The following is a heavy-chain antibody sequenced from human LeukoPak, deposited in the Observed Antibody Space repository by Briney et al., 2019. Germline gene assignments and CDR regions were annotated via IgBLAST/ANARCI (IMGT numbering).Heavy chain of an antibody. CDR3: ATTYDSSGWRNVGVWRFDP. Sequence: GASVKVSCKVSGYTLTELSMHWVRQAPGKGLEWMGGFDPEDGETIYAQKFQGRVTMTEDTSTDTAYMELSSLRSEDTAVYYCATTYDSSGWRNVGVWRFDPWGQGTLVTVSS. J-gene: IGHJ5*02. V-gene: IGHV1-24*01. CDR2: FDPEDGET. CDR1: GYTLTELS. D-gene: IGHD3-22*01.